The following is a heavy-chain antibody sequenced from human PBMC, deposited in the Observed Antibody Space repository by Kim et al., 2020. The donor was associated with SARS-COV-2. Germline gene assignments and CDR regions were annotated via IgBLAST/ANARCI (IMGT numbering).Heavy chain of an antibody. CDR1: GYTFSGYY. J-gene: IGHJ2*01. CDR3: ARDLNYYGSGSYSYWYFDL. CDR2: INPNSGGT. Sequence: ASVKVSCKASGYTFSGYYMHWVRQAPGQGLEWMGWINPNSGGTNYAQKFQGRVTMTRDTSISTAYMELSRLRSDDTAVYYCARDLNYYGSGSYSYWYFDLWGRGTLVTVSS. V-gene: IGHV1-2*02. D-gene: IGHD3-10*01.